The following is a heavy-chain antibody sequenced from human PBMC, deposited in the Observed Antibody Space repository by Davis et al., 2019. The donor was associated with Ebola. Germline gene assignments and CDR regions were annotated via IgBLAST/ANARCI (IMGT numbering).Heavy chain of an antibody. Sequence: SCKASGGTFSSYAMSWVRQAPGKGLEWVSVIYSGGSTYYADSVKGRFTISRHNSKNTLYLQMNSLHQGPIGLPPGTLLQEHLWG. CDR1: GGTFSSYA. CDR2: IYSGGST. CDR3: TLLQEHL. V-gene: IGHV3-53*04. J-gene: IGHJ6*01.